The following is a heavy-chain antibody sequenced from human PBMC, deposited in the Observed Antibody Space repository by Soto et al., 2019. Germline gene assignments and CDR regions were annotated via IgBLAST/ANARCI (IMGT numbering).Heavy chain of an antibody. CDR2: ISAYNGNT. D-gene: IGHD2-2*01. CDR3: ATDPPPPAY. V-gene: IGHV1-18*01. Sequence: QVQLVQSGAEVKKPGASVKVSCKASGYTFASYAISWMRQAPGQGLGWLGWISAYNGNTNYAQKIQGRVTMTTDTSTSTAYMELRRLRSADTAVYYCATDPPPPAYWGQGTLVTVSS. CDR1: GYTFASYA. J-gene: IGHJ4*02.